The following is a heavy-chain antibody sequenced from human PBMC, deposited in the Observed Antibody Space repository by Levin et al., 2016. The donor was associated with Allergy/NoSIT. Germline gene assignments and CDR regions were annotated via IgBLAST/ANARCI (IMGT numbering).Heavy chain of an antibody. D-gene: IGHD6-13*01. CDR2: IYYSGST. J-gene: IGHJ4*02. Sequence: WIRQPPGKGLEWIGYIYYSGSTYYNPSLKSRVTISVDTSKNQFSLKLSSVTAADTAVYYCARGIGGRIAAAVTTTFDYWGQGTLVTVSS. CDR3: ARGIGGRIAAAVTTTFDY. V-gene: IGHV4-31*02.